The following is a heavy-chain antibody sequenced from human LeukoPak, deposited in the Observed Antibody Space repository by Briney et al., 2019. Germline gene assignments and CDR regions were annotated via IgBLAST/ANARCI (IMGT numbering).Heavy chain of an antibody. CDR2: IIPIFGTA. V-gene: IGHV1-69*13. Sequence: ASVKVSCKASGGTFSSYAISWVRQAPGQGLEWMGGIIPIFGTANYAQKFQGRVTITADESTSTAYMELSSLRSEDTAVYYCARDPTKWTYNWNDVGYYYGMDVWGQGTTVTVSS. J-gene: IGHJ6*02. D-gene: IGHD1-1*01. CDR1: GGTFSSYA. CDR3: ARDPTKWTYNWNDVGYYYGMDV.